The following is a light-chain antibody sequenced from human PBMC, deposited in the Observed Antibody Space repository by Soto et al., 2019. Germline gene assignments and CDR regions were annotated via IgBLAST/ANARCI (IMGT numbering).Light chain of an antibody. CDR3: QQYSSPPRT. CDR2: GAS. Sequence: EIVLTQSPGSLSLSPGERSTLSCRASQSVSSYLAWYQQKPGQAPRLLIYGASSRATGFPDRFSGSGSGTDFSLTISRLEPEDSAVYYCQQYSSPPRTFGQGTKVAIK. J-gene: IGKJ1*01. CDR1: QSVSSY. V-gene: IGKV3-20*01.